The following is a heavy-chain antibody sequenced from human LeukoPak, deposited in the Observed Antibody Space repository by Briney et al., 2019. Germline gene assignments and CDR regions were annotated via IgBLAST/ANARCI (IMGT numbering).Heavy chain of an antibody. Sequence: SQTLSLTCAISGDSVSSNSAAWTWIRQSPSRGLEWLGRTYYKSKWYNDYAVSVQSRIIINPDTSKNQFSLQLNSVTPADTGVYYCARGRATIIANSYYYFIDVWGKGTTVTVSS. J-gene: IGHJ6*03. CDR3: ARGRATIIANSYYYFIDV. D-gene: IGHD4/OR15-4a*01. CDR1: GDSVSSNSAA. CDR2: TYYKSKWYN. V-gene: IGHV6-1*01.